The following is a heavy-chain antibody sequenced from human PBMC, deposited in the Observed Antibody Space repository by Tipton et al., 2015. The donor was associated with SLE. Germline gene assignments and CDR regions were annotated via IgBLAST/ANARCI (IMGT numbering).Heavy chain of an antibody. V-gene: IGHV4-34*01. Sequence: TLSLTCAVYGGSFSGYFWSWIRQPPGKGLEWIGEINHSGSTNYNPSLKSRVTIPADTSKNQFSLKLSSVTAADTAVYYCARMITMVRGVKLDYWGQGTLVTVSS. D-gene: IGHD3-10*01. J-gene: IGHJ4*02. CDR1: GGSFSGYF. CDR2: INHSGST. CDR3: ARMITMVRGVKLDY.